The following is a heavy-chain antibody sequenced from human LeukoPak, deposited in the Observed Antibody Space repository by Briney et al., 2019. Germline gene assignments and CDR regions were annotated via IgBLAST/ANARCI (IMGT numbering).Heavy chain of an antibody. J-gene: IGHJ4*02. Sequence: GGSLRLSCAASGFAFSSYAMSWVRQAPGKGLEWVSTISGNGRSTYYGDSVKGRFTISRDNSKNTLSLQMNSLRAEDTAVYYCAKEYYVLLVYALGGSFDYWGRGTLVTVSS. CDR2: ISGNGRST. V-gene: IGHV3-23*01. CDR1: GFAFSSYA. D-gene: IGHD2-8*02. CDR3: AKEYYVLLVYALGGSFDY.